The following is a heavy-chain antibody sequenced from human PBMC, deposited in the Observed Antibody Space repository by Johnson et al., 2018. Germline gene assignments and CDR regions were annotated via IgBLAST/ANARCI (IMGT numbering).Heavy chain of an antibody. CDR3: TRHGGSYYSAFDI. J-gene: IGHJ3*02. V-gene: IGHV3-73*02. CDR2: IRGKGNNYAT. CDR1: GLTFSGFD. D-gene: IGHD3-10*01. Sequence: VQLQESGGGLVQPGGSLKLSCTVSGLTFSGFDVHWVRQASGKGLELVGRIRGKGNNYATEYAASVKGRFTISRDDSKKTAYLQMNTLRTEDTAVYYCTRHGGSYYSAFDIWGQGTMVTVSS.